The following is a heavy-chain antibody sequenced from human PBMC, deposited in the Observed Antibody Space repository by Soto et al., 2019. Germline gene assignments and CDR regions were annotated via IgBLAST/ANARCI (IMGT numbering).Heavy chain of an antibody. CDR2: IYYSGST. Sequence: ASETLSLTCTVSGGSISSYYWSWIRQPPGKGLEWIGYIYYSGSTNYNPSLKSRVTISVDTSKNQFSLKLSSVTAADTAVYYCARDLGYSSSWGGWYYYGMDVWGQGTTVTVSS. CDR1: GGSISSYY. D-gene: IGHD6-13*01. V-gene: IGHV4-59*01. CDR3: ARDLGYSSSWGGWYYYGMDV. J-gene: IGHJ6*02.